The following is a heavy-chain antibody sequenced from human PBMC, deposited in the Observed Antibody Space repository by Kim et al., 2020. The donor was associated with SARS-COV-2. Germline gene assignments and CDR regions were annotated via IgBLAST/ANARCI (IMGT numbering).Heavy chain of an antibody. J-gene: IGHJ4*02. D-gene: IGHD1-1*01. V-gene: IGHV1-2*04. Sequence: ASEKVSCRASGYTFTDYYIHWVRQAPGQGLEWMGWMNPKNGDTHFAQKFQVWVTLARDTSMTTAYMALSSLKSDDTAIYYCAREVNHSGTGGFDFWGQGTLVSVSS. CDR3: AREVNHSGTGGFDF. CDR1: GYTFTDYY. CDR2: MNPKNGDT.